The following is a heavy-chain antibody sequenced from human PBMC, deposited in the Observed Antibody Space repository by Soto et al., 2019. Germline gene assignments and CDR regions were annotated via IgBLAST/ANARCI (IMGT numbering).Heavy chain of an antibody. CDR2: IYHSGST. J-gene: IGHJ6*02. Sequence: SETLSLTCAVSGGSISSSNWWSWVRQPPGKGLEWIGEIYHSGSTNYNPSLKSRVTISVDKSKNQFPLKLSSVTAADTAVYYCARGTIVVVPAAVDYYYGMDVWGQGTTVTVSS. V-gene: IGHV4-4*02. CDR3: ARGTIVVVPAAVDYYYGMDV. D-gene: IGHD2-2*01. CDR1: GGSISSSNW.